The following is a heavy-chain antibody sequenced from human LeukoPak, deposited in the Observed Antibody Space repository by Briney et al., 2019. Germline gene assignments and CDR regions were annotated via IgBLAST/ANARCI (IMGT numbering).Heavy chain of an antibody. CDR2: IDPSDSYT. CDR3: ASPYYYDSSGYNQLDY. D-gene: IGHD3-22*01. CDR1: GYSFTSYW. Sequence: GESLRISCKGSGYSFTSYWISWVRQMPGKGLEWMGRIDPSDSYTNYSPSFQGHVTISADKSISTAYLQWSSLEASDTAMYYCASPYYYDSSGYNQLDYWGQGTLVTVSS. V-gene: IGHV5-10-1*01. J-gene: IGHJ4*02.